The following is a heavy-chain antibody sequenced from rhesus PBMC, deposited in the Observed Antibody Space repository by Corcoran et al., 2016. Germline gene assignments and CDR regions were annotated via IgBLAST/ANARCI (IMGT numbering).Heavy chain of an antibody. CDR3: ARQGSGYFDI. D-gene: IGHD5-42*01. CDR1: GGSVSGYW. J-gene: IGHJ2*01. Sequence: QVQLQQWGEGLVKPSETLSLTCAVYGGSVSGYWWGWIRKPPGKGLEWIGRIRSGWSTNYNPSLKSRITISIATSKNQFSMKLSSVTAADTAVYYCARQGSGYFDIWGPGTPITISS. CDR2: IRSGWST. V-gene: IGHV4-160*01.